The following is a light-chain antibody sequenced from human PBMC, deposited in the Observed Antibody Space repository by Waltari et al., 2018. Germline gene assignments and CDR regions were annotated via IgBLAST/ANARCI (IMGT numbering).Light chain of an antibody. CDR3: HSADISGFYRGI. J-gene: IGLJ2*01. Sequence: SFELTQPPSVSVSPGETARITCSGDALAKQFAYWYLQRPGQAPVLVIYKDSERPSGIPERFAGSSSGTTVTLIISGVQAEDEADYYCHSADISGFYRGIFGGGTKLTVL. CDR2: KDS. V-gene: IGLV3-25*03. CDR1: ALAKQF.